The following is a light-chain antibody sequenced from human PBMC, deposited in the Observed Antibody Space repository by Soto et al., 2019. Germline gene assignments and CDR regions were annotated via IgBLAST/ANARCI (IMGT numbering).Light chain of an antibody. CDR3: QVRSDWPPSFT. V-gene: IGKV3-11*01. J-gene: IGKJ3*01. CDR1: QSVSSY. Sequence: EIVLTQSPATLSLSPGEGATLSCRASQSVSSYLAWYQQKPGQAPRLLIYDASNMATGIPARFSGSGSGTDVTLIISSLEPEDFAVFYCQVRSDWPPSFTFGPGTKVDIK. CDR2: DAS.